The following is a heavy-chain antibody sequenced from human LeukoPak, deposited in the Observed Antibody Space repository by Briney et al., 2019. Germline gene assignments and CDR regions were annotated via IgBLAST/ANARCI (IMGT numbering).Heavy chain of an antibody. V-gene: IGHV4-59*01. CDR2: IYYSGST. CDR1: GGSIRSYY. Sequence: SETLSLTCTVSGGSIRSYYWSWIRQPPGKGLEWIGYIYYSGSTNYNPSLKSRVTISVDTSKNQSSLKLSSVTAADTAVYYCARMRDSSGYYPDYWGQGTLVTVSS. CDR3: ARMRDSSGYYPDY. J-gene: IGHJ4*02. D-gene: IGHD3-22*01.